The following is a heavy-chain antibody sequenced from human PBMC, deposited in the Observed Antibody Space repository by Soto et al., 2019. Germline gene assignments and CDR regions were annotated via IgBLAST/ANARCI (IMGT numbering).Heavy chain of an antibody. Sequence: GESLKISCKGSGYGFAGYWITWVRQKPGKGLEWMGRIDPSDSQTYYSPSFRGHVTISVTKSITTVFLQWSSLRASDTAMYYCARHGPRVYYDNSDYYYYGMDVWGQGTTVTVSS. CDR3: ARHGPRVYYDNSDYYYYGMDV. V-gene: IGHV5-10-1*01. CDR2: IDPSDSQT. J-gene: IGHJ6*02. D-gene: IGHD3-22*01. CDR1: GYGFAGYW.